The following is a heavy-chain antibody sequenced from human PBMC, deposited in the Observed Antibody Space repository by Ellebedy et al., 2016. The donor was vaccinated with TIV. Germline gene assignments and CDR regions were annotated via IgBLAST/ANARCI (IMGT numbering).Heavy chain of an antibody. CDR1: GFTFSGHA. CDR2: ISYDSTNK. D-gene: IGHD2-2*01. CDR3: AREGEYCSGTRCSDLDY. J-gene: IGHJ4*02. V-gene: IGHV3-30-3*01. Sequence: GESLKISCAASGFTFSGHAMHWVRQAQGKGLEWVAFISYDSTNKYSADSVKGRFTISRDNSKSTLYLQMNSLRPEDTAVYYCAREGEYCSGTRCSDLDYWGQGTLVTVSS.